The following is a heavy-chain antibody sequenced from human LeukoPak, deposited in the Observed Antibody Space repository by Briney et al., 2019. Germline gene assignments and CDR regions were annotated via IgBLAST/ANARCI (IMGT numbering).Heavy chain of an antibody. D-gene: IGHD6-13*01. CDR2: ISSSSSTI. CDR3: ARGLTSSWYEIGDY. CDR1: GFTFSSYS. Sequence: GGSLRLSCAASGFTFSSYSMNWVRQAPGKGLEWVSYISSSSSTIYYADSVKGRFTISRDNAKNSLYLQMNSLRAEDTAVYYCARGLTSSWYEIGDYWGQGTLVTVSS. V-gene: IGHV3-48*04. J-gene: IGHJ4*02.